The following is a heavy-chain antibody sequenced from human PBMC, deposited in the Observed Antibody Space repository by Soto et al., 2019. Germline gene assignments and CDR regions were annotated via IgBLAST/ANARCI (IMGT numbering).Heavy chain of an antibody. J-gene: IGHJ4*02. CDR3: AHALGGGSSSYFDC. V-gene: IGHV2-5*02. CDR2: IYWDGDK. CDR1: GSSLSSSGVG. Sequence: QITLKESGPTLLKPTQTLTLTCTFSGSSLSSSGVGVGWIRQPPGKALEWLAVIYWDGDKRYSPSLNSRVTITKDTSKNQVVLTMANVDPVDTATYYCAHALGGGSSSYFDCWGQGTLVTVSS. D-gene: IGHD3-16*01.